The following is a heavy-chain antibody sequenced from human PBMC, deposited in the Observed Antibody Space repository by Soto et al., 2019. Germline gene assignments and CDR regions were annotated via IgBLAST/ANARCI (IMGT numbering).Heavy chain of an antibody. CDR1: GFTFDNCG. CDR3: VQGRYPTMATPLDH. D-gene: IGHD2-15*01. J-gene: IGHJ4*02. CDR2: ISWDSSTI. V-gene: IGHV3-9*01. Sequence: EVQLVESXGGLVQPGRSLRLSCAASGFTFDNCGMHWVRQAPGKGLEWVAGISWDSSTIGYADSVKGRFIISRDDAKNSLYLQMDSLRGEDTALYYCVQGRYPTMATPLDHWGQGTQVIVSS.